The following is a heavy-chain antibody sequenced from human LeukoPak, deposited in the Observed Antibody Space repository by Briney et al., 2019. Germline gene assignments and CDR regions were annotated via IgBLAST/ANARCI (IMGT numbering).Heavy chain of an antibody. Sequence: SETLSLTCTVSGGSISSYYWSWIRQPAGKGLEWIGRIYTSGSTNYNPSLKSRVTMSVDTSKNQFSLKLSSVTAADTAVYYCARGRRSDFWSGYYLGDWFDPWGQGTLVTVSS. CDR3: ARGRRSDFWSGYYLGDWFDP. V-gene: IGHV4-4*07. CDR2: IYTSGST. CDR1: GGSISSYY. D-gene: IGHD3-3*01. J-gene: IGHJ5*02.